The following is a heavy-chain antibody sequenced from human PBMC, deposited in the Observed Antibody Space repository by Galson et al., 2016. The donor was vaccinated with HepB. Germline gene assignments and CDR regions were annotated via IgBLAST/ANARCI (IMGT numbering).Heavy chain of an antibody. J-gene: IGHJ4*02. V-gene: IGHV4-59*08. CDR1: GVSISSYY. D-gene: IGHD5-24*01. CDR2: AFYSGIT. Sequence: SETLSLTCTVSGVSISSYYWSWFRQPPEKGLEWIGYAFYSGITNYNPSLKSRVTISIDTSKNQFSLKLSSVTAADTAGYYCARGEGYNPYWGQGTLVTVSS. CDR3: ARGEGYNPY.